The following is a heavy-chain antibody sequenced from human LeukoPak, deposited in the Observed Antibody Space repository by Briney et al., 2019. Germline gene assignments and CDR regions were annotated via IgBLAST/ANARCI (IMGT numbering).Heavy chain of an antibody. CDR3: ARGVVPAADDAFDV. J-gene: IGHJ3*01. Sequence: SVKVSCKASGGTFSSYAISWVRQAPGQGLEWMGGIIPIFGTANYAQKFQGRVTITTDESTSTAYMELSSLRSEDTAVYYCARGVVPAADDAFDVWGQGTMVTVSS. D-gene: IGHD2-2*01. V-gene: IGHV1-69*05. CDR2: IIPIFGTA. CDR1: GGTFSSYA.